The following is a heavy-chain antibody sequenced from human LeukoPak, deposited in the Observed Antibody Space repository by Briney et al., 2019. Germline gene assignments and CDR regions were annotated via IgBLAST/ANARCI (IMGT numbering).Heavy chain of an antibody. D-gene: IGHD3-16*01. V-gene: IGHV1-3*01. J-gene: IGHJ4*02. CDR1: GYTFTSYA. Sequence: ASVKVSCKASGYTFTSYAMHWVRQAPGQRLEWMGWINAGNGNTKYSQKFQGRVTITRDTSASTAYMELSSLRSEDTAVYYCASSGISWGYFDYWGQGTLVTVSS. CDR3: ASSGISWGYFDY. CDR2: INAGNGNT.